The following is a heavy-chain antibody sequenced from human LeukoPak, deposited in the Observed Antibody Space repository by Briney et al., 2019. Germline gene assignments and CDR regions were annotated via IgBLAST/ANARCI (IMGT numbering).Heavy chain of an antibody. V-gene: IGHV3-23*01. CDR1: GSTFSTHA. Sequence: GGSLRLSCAASGSTFSTHAMSWVRQAPGRGLEGVSAISDTGGSTYYADSVKGRFTIFRDNSKNTLYLQMNSLRAEDTAVYYCAKGLPYFDYWGQGTLVTVSS. D-gene: IGHD4-11*01. J-gene: IGHJ4*02. CDR3: AKGLPYFDY. CDR2: ISDTGGST.